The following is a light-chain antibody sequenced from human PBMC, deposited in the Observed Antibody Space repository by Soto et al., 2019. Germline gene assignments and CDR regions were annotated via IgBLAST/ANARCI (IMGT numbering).Light chain of an antibody. Sequence: DIVMTQSPLSLPVTPGEPASISCRSSQSLLHKSGYNYLDWYLQKPGQSPQLLISLGSNRASGVPDRFSGSGSGTGFTLKISRVEAEVVGVYYCMQALYPSTTFGPGTKVDIK. CDR1: QSLLHKSGYNY. J-gene: IGKJ3*01. CDR3: MQALYPSTT. CDR2: LGS. V-gene: IGKV2-28*01.